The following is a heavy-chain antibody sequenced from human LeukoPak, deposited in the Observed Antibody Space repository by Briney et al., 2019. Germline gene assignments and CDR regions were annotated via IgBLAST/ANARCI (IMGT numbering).Heavy chain of an antibody. CDR1: GFTFSSYW. J-gene: IGHJ4*02. V-gene: IGHV3-74*01. CDR3: ARADYGSGSYYNY. D-gene: IGHD3-10*01. Sequence: GGTLRLSCAASGFTFSSYWMHWVRQAPGKGLVWVSRINSDGSSTSYADSVKGRFTISRDNAKNTLYLQMNSLRAEDTAVYYCARADYGSGSYYNYWGQGTLVTVSS. CDR2: INSDGSST.